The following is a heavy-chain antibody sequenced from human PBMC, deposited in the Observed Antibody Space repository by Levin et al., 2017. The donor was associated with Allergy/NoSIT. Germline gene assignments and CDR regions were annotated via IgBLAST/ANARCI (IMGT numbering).Heavy chain of an antibody. CDR2: ISYDGSNK. J-gene: IGHJ6*02. CDR3: ARDRVENYDFWSGYYRVDYYYYGMDV. D-gene: IGHD3-3*01. Sequence: GWSLRLSCAASGFTFSSYAMHWVRQAPGKGLEWVAVISYDGSNKYYADSVKGRFTISRDNSKNTLYLQMNSLRAEDTAVYYCARDRVENYDFWSGYYRVDYYYYGMDVWGQGTTVTVSS. CDR1: GFTFSSYA. V-gene: IGHV3-30-3*01.